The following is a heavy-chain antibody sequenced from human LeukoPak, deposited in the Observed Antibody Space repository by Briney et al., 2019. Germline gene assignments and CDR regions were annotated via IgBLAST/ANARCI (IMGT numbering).Heavy chain of an antibody. J-gene: IGHJ4*02. CDR3: ARDPAPLVGAAAPYFDY. D-gene: IGHD1-26*01. CDR2: ISAYNGNT. Sequence: GASVKVSCKASGYTFTSYGISWVRQAPGQGLEWMGWISAYNGNTNYAQKLQGRVTMTTDTSTSTAYMELRGLRSDDTAVYYCARDPAPLVGAAAPYFDYWGQGTLVTVSS. CDR1: GYTFTSYG. V-gene: IGHV1-18*01.